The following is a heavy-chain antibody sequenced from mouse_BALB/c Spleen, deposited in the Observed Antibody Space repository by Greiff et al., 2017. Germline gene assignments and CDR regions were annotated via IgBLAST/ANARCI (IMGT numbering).Heavy chain of an antibody. CDR1: GFTFTDYY. CDR2: IRNKANGYTT. CDR3: ARDVSY. J-gene: IGHJ3*01. V-gene: IGHV7-3*02. Sequence: EVKLVESGGGLVQPGGSLRLSCATSGFTFTDYYMSWVRQPPGKALEWLGFIRNKANGYTTEYSASVKGRFTISRDNSQSILYLQMNTLRAEDSATYYCARDVSYWGQGTLVTVSA.